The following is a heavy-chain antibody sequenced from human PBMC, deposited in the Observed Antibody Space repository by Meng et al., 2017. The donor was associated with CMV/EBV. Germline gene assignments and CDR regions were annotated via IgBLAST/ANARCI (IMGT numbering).Heavy chain of an antibody. V-gene: IGHV3-30*02. Sequence: GGSLRLSCAASGFTFSSNSMNWVRQAPGKGLEWVAFIRFDGSNKYYADSVKGRFTISRDNSKNTLSRQMNSLRTEDTGIYCCAKNAYGMDVWGQGTTVTVSS. CDR3: AKNAYGMDV. CDR1: GFTFSSNS. J-gene: IGHJ6*02. CDR2: IRFDGSNK.